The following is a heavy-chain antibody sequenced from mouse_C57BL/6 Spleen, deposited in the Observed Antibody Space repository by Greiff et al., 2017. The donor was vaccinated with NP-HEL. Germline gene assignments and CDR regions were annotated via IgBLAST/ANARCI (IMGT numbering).Heavy chain of an antibody. J-gene: IGHJ2*01. D-gene: IGHD2-1*01. CDR2: ISSGGDYI. V-gene: IGHV5-9-1*02. Sequence: DVMLVESGEGLVKPGGSLKLSCAASGFTFSSYAMSWVRQTPEKRLEWVAYISSGGDYIYYADTVKGRFTISRDNARNTLYLQMSSLKSEDTAMYYCTRASLYGNYDYWGQGTTLTVSS. CDR3: TRASLYGNYDY. CDR1: GFTFSSYA.